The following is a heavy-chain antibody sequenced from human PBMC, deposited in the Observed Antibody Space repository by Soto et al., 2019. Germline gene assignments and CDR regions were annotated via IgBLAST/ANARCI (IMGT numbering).Heavy chain of an antibody. CDR3: ARGMLVSYDCGDYGRFDY. D-gene: IGHD4-17*01. V-gene: IGHV4-31*03. CDR1: GGSISSGGYY. CDR2: IYYSGST. J-gene: IGHJ4*02. Sequence: QVQLQESGPGLVKPSQTLSLTCTVSGGSISSGGYYWSWIRQHPGKGLEWIGYIYYSGSTYYNPSLKSRVTLSVDTSKNQFSLKLTSVTSADTAVYYCARGMLVSYDCGDYGRFDYWGQGTLVTVSS.